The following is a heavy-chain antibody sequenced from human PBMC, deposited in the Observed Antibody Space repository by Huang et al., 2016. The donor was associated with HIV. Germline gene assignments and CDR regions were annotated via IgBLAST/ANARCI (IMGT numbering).Heavy chain of an antibody. CDR3: ARGQLGSYGDYDVLY. CDR2: IIPMVGTP. J-gene: IGHJ4*02. V-gene: IGHV1-69*13. Sequence: QVQLVQSGAEVKTPGSSVKVSCKASGGTFSKYAIRWVRQAPGTGLEWMGGIIPMVGTPNYARRFQGRVTITADDSTSTTYGEVSSLRSEDTALYYCARGQLGSYGDYDVLYWGQGTLVTVSS. D-gene: IGHD4-17*01. CDR1: GGTFSKYA.